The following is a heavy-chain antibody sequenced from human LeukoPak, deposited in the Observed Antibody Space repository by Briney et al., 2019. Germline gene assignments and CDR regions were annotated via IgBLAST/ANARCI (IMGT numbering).Heavy chain of an antibody. CDR2: IYYSGST. V-gene: IGHV4-59*12. Sequence: SETLSLTCTVSGGSISSYYWSWIRQPPGKGLEWIGYIYYSGSTNYNPSLKSRVTISVDTSKNQFSLKLTSVTAADTAVYYCARGGLQGSGWSAYWGQGALVTVSS. CDR1: GGSISSYY. D-gene: IGHD6-19*01. J-gene: IGHJ4*02. CDR3: ARGGLQGSGWSAY.